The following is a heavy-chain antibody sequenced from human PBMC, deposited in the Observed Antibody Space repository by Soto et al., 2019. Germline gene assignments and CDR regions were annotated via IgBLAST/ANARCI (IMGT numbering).Heavy chain of an antibody. CDR1: GFTFSSYG. V-gene: IGHV3-30*18. CDR3: AKDYGDSPNNWFDP. J-gene: IGHJ5*02. D-gene: IGHD4-17*01. CDR2: ISYDGSNK. Sequence: QVQLVESGGGVVQPGRSLRLSCAASGFTFSSYGMHWVRQAPGKGLEWVAVISYDGSNKYYADSVKGRFTISRDNSKNTLYLQMNSLRAEDTAVYYCAKDYGDSPNNWFDPWGQGTLVTVSS.